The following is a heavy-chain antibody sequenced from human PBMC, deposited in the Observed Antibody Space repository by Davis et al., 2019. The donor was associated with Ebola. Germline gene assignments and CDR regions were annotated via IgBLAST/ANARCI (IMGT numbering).Heavy chain of an antibody. CDR2: IYYSGST. V-gene: IGHV4-59*01. CDR3: ARDREQQLPYYFDY. Sequence: GSLRLSCTVSGGSISSYYWSWIRQPPGKGLEWIGYIYYSGSTNYNPSLKSRVTISVDTSKNQFSLKLSSVTAADTAVYYCARDREQQLPYYFDYWGQGTLVTVSS. J-gene: IGHJ4*02. D-gene: IGHD6-13*01. CDR1: GGSISSYY.